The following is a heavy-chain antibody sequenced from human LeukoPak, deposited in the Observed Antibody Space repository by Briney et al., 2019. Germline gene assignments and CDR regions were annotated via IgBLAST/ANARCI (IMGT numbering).Heavy chain of an antibody. CDR1: GFSFSSYE. V-gene: IGHV3-21*01. CDR3: ARDLQSSIPDPVSVP. CDR2: ISSSSSYI. Sequence: GGSLRLSCAASGFSFSSYEMNWVRQAPGKGLEWVSSISSSSSYIYYADSVKGRFTISRDNAKNSLYLQMNSLRAEDTAVYYCARDLQSSIPDPVSVPWGQGTLVTVSS. D-gene: IGHD6-6*01. J-gene: IGHJ5*02.